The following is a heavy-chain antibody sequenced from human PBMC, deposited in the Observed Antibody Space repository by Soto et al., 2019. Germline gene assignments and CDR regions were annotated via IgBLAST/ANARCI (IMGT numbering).Heavy chain of an antibody. CDR1: GGSFSGYY. D-gene: IGHD6-6*01. V-gene: IGHV4-34*01. CDR2: INHSGTT. J-gene: IGHJ4*02. CDR3: AGGDDTSTFTQARPDY. Sequence: QVQLQQWGAGLLKPSETLSLTCAVYGGSFSGYYWSWIRQPPGRGLEWIREINHSGTTNHKPSHKRAGPITRSTSKNHFSLKLSSVTAADTAVDYCAGGDDTSTFTQARPDYWGQGNMVTVSS.